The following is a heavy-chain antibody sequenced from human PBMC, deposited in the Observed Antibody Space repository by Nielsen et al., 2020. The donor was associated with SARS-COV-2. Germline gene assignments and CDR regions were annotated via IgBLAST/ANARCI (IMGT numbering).Heavy chain of an antibody. D-gene: IGHD5-24*01. Sequence: GESLKISCAASGFTFSNYGMHWVRQVAGKGLEWVAVNWFSGETVYNGDSVKGRFTISRDNSKNTLFLQMNSLRVEDTAVYYCAKSRDGHNHGLSWGQGALVTVSS. CDR1: GFTFSNYG. CDR2: NWFSGETV. CDR3: AKSRDGHNHGLS. J-gene: IGHJ5*02. V-gene: IGHV3-33*08.